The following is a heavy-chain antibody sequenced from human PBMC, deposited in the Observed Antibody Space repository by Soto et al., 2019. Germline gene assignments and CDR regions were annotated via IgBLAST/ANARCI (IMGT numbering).Heavy chain of an antibody. V-gene: IGHV4-34*01. CDR3: SSPSFLRSGDLFPGLEV. J-gene: IGHJ6*02. Sequence: PSETLSVSWAVPGGTCSGYCGDCIRQPPGKGLEWIGEVNHGGTSNYNPSLKSRAIISVDTSKNQFSLKLTSVTAEDTALYFCSSPSFLRSGDLFPGLEVLGQGTTVPVS. CDR1: GGTCSGYC. D-gene: IGHD3-10*01. CDR2: VNHGGTS.